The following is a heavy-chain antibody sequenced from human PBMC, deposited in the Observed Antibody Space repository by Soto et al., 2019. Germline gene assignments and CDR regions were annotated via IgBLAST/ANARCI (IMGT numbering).Heavy chain of an antibody. CDR1: GYTLTELS. D-gene: IGHD6-13*01. J-gene: IGHJ4*02. CDR3: ATADIAAAGGDFDY. V-gene: IGHV1-24*01. Sequence: ASVKVSCKVSGYTLTELSMHWARQAPGKGLEWMGGFDPEDGETIYAQKFQGRVTMTEDTSTDTAYMELSSLRSEDTAVYYCATADIAAAGGDFDYWGQGTLVTVS. CDR2: FDPEDGET.